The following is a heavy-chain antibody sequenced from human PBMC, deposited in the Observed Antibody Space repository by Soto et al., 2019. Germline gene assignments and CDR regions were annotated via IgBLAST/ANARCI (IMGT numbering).Heavy chain of an antibody. J-gene: IGHJ4*02. V-gene: IGHV4-30-2*01. D-gene: IGHD6-13*01. CDR2: IYHSGST. Sequence: QLQLQESGSGLVKPSQTLSLTCAVSGGSISSGGYSWNWIRQPPGKGLEWIGYIYHSGSTYYNPSLKSRVTTSVDRSKNQFSLKLSSVTAADTAVYYCASSHAGAHIPEAVHWGQGTLVTVSS. CDR1: GGSISSGGYS. CDR3: ASSHAGAHIPEAVH.